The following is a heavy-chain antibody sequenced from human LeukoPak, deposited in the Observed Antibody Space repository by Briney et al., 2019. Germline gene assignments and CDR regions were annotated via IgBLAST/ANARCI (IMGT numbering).Heavy chain of an antibody. CDR1: GGTFTSYA. CDR3: ARGPDYGDYEGPNFDY. D-gene: IGHD4-17*01. CDR2: IIPIFGTA. J-gene: IGHJ4*02. V-gene: IGHV1-69*13. Sequence: ASVKVSCKASGGTFTSYAISWVRQATGQGLEWMGGIIPIFGTANYAQKFQGRVTITADESTSTAYMELSSLRSEDTAVYYCARGPDYGDYEGPNFDYWGQGTLVTVSS.